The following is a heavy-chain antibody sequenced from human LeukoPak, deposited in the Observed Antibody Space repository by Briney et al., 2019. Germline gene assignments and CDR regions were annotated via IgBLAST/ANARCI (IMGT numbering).Heavy chain of an antibody. J-gene: IGHJ4*02. D-gene: IGHD1-26*01. CDR3: ARDLPTGTYRAYFDN. Sequence: GGSLRLSCAGSGFIFSNYEMNWVRQAPGKGLEWVSYISSTGGDIYYADSVKGRLTISRDNAEKSVYLQMNSLRAEDTAVYYCARDLPTGTYRAYFDNWGQGTLVTVSS. V-gene: IGHV3-48*03. CDR1: GFIFSNYE. CDR2: ISSTGGDI.